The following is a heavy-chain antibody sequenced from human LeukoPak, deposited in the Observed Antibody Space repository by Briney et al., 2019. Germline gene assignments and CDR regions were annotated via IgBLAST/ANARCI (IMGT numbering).Heavy chain of an antibody. CDR2: IYYSGST. D-gene: IGHD6-19*01. V-gene: IGHV4-59*01. CDR3: ARYSSGWYSPFDY. Sequence: PSETLSLTCTVSGGSISSYYWSWIRQPPGKGLEWIGYIYYSGSTNYNPSLKSRVTISVDTSKNQFSLKLSSVTAADTAVYYCARYSSGWYSPFDYWGQGTLVTVSS. CDR1: GGSISSYY. J-gene: IGHJ4*02.